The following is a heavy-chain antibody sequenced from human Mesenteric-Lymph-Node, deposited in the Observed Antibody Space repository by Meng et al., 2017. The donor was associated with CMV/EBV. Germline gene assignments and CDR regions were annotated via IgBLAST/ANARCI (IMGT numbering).Heavy chain of an antibody. CDR2: INPNSGVS. D-gene: IGHD2/OR15-2a*01. Sequence: VQLVQSRADVGKPGASVMVSCKASGYTFTDFYIHWVRQAPGQGLEWMGRINPNSGVSNSAQNFQGRVTMTRDTSISTAYMELGRPTSDDTAVYYCARDNVNPEGFDPWGQGTLVTISS. J-gene: IGHJ5*02. CDR1: GYTFTDFY. V-gene: IGHV1-2*06. CDR3: ARDNVNPEGFDP.